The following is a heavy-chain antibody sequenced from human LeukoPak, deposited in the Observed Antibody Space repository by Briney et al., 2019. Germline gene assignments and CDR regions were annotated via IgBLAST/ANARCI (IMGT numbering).Heavy chain of an antibody. J-gene: IGHJ4*01. CDR3: ATGFRFGANAQSHFDY. Sequence: GGSLRLSCAASGFTFSSYGMHWVRQAPGKGLEWVAVISYDGSNKYYADSVKGRFTISRDNSKNTLYLQMNSLRADDTAVYYCATGFRFGANAQSHFDYRGHGNPLTVSS. CDR2: ISYDGSNK. D-gene: IGHD3-10*01. V-gene: IGHV3-30*03. CDR1: GFTFSSYG.